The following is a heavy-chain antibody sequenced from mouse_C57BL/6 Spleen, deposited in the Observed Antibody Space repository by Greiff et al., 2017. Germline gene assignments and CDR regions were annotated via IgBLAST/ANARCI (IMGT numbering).Heavy chain of an antibody. CDR3: ARSPLGLYGSRWYFDV. Sequence: QVQLQESGPELVKPGASVKISCKASGYAFSSSWMNWVKQRPGKGLEWIGRIYPGDGDTNYNGKFKGKATLTADKSSSTAYMQLSSLTSEDSAVYFGARSPLGLYGSRWYFDVWGTGTTVTVSS. V-gene: IGHV1-82*01. CDR1: GYAFSSSW. CDR2: IYPGDGDT. J-gene: IGHJ1*03. D-gene: IGHD1-1*01.